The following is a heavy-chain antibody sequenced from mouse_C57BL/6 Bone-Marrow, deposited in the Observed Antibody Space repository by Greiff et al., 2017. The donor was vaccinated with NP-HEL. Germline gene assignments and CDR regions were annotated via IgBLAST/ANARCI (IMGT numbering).Heavy chain of an antibody. CDR3: AREVTTVVAHWYFDV. D-gene: IGHD1-1*01. CDR1: GYTFTDYY. Sequence: VQLQESGAELVRPGASVKLSCKASGYTFTDYYINWVKQRPGQGLEWIARIYPGSGNTYYNEKFKGKATLTAEKSSSTAYMQLSSLTSEDSAVYFCAREVTTVVAHWYFDVWGTGTTVTVSS. J-gene: IGHJ1*03. CDR2: IYPGSGNT. V-gene: IGHV1-76*01.